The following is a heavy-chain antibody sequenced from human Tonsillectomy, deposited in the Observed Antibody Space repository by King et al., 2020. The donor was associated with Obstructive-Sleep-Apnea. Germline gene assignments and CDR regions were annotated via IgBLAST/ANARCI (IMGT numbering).Heavy chain of an antibody. V-gene: IGHV3-49*03. D-gene: IGHD3-9*01. CDR2: IRSKAYGGTT. J-gene: IGHJ4*02. CDR1: GFTFGDYA. CDR3: TRALLRYFDWLQPFDY. Sequence: VQLVESGGGLVQPGRSLRLSCTASGFTFGDYAMSWFRQAPGKGLEWVGFIRSKAYGGTTEYAASVKGGFTISRDDSKSIAYLQMNSLKTEDTAVYYCTRALLRYFDWLQPFDYWGQGTLVTVSS.